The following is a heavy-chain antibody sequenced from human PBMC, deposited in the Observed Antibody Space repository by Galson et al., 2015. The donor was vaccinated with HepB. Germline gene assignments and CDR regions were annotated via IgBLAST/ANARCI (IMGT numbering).Heavy chain of an antibody. D-gene: IGHD2-21*01. V-gene: IGHV1-18*01. CDR2: ISTYNADT. CDR1: GYTFTTHS. Sequence: SVKVSCKAPGYTFTTHSISWVRQAPGQGLEWIGWISTYNADTLYGQRVQGRVTLTIDTSASTAYMELRSLRSDDTAIYYCGRDSGGGEDIWGQGTVVTVSS. CDR3: GRDSGGGEDI. J-gene: IGHJ3*02.